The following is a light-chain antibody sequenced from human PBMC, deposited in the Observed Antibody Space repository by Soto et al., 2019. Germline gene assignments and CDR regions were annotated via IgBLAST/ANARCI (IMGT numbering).Light chain of an antibody. J-gene: IGKJ4*01. CDR1: QSINSD. CDR2: RAS. V-gene: IGKV3-15*01. Sequence: IVMTQSPATLSVSPGERATPSCRASQSINSDLAWYQQKPGKAPRLLMFRASIRATGFPARVSGRGSGTEFNITISSLQSEDSAVYYCQQYNNWPRASVGGGTKVDIK. CDR3: QQYNNWPRAS.